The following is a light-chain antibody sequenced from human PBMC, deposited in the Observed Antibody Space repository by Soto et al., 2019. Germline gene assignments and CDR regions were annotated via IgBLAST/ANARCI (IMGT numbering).Light chain of an antibody. CDR3: QQYGDSPLT. CDR1: QSVSSY. Sequence: EIVLTQSPATLSLSPGERATLSCRASQSVSSYLAWYQQKPGQAPRLLIYDASNRATGIPARFSGSGSGTEFTLTISSLRSEDFALYYCQQYGDSPLTFGGGTKGISN. V-gene: IGKV3-11*01. CDR2: DAS. J-gene: IGKJ4*01.